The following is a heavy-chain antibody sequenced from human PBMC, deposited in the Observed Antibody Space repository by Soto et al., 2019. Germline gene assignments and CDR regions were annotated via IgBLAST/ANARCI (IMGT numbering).Heavy chain of an antibody. CDR1: GGIFSNYG. D-gene: IGHD3-3*01. Sequence: QVQLVQSGAEVKKPGSSVKVSCKASGGIFSNYGIAWVRQAPGQGLEWMGGIIPLLGTAKYAQKFQGRVTLTAEESTRTAYIELSSLTSEDTAVYFCARDRERTIFGVQGGDACDIWGQGTMVTVSS. J-gene: IGHJ3*02. CDR2: IIPLLGTA. CDR3: ARDRERTIFGVQGGDACDI. V-gene: IGHV1-69*01.